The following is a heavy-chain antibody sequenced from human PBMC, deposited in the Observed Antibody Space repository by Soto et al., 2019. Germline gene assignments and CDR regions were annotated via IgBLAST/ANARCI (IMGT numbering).Heavy chain of an antibody. CDR2: IYHSGNT. Sequence: SETLSLTCTVSGGSISSSSYYWGWIRQPPGKGLEWIGSIYHSGNTNYNPSLKSRVTMAVDKSRNQFSLKLSSVTAADKAVYYCARRWGEGRVDYWGQGTLVTVSS. J-gene: IGHJ4*02. D-gene: IGHD3-10*01. CDR1: GGSISSSSYY. V-gene: IGHV4-39*07. CDR3: ARRWGEGRVDY.